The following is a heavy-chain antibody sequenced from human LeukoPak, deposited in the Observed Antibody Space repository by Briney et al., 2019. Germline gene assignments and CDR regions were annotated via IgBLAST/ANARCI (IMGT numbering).Heavy chain of an antibody. J-gene: IGHJ4*02. CDR1: GFTFSRYS. D-gene: IGHD1-26*01. CDR3: VRARIVGATVRYFDY. Sequence: GGSLRLSCAASGFTFSRYSMNWVRQAPGKGLEWVSYISSSSSTIYYADSVKGRFTISRDNAKNSLYLQMNSLRAEDTAVYYCVRARIVGATVRYFDYWGQGTLVTVSS. CDR2: ISSSSSTI. V-gene: IGHV3-48*04.